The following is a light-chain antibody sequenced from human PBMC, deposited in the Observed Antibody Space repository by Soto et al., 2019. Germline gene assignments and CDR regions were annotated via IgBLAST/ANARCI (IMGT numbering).Light chain of an antibody. CDR3: TSYTRSSTYV. J-gene: IGLJ1*01. CDR2: EVT. Sequence: QSVLTQPASVSASPGKSITISCTGTSSDVGAYNYVSWYQQHPGKAPKLMIYEVTNRPSGVSNRFSGSKSGNTASLTISGLQAEDEADYYCTSYTRSSTYVFGTGTKLTVL. CDR1: SSDVGAYNY. V-gene: IGLV2-14*01.